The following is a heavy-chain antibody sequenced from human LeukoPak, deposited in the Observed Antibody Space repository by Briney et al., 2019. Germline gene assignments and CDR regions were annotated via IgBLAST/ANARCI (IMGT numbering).Heavy chain of an antibody. V-gene: IGHV3-74*03. J-gene: IGHJ4*02. CDR1: GFTLRNYR. CDR2: GEGDGSTS. CDR3: TTTDHFDY. Sequence: PGGSLRLSCAASGFTLRNYRMHWVRQAPGKGLVWVSRGEGDGSTSTYADSVKGRFTISRDTAKNTLYLQMNSLRAEDTAVYYCTTTDHFDYWGQGTLVTVSS.